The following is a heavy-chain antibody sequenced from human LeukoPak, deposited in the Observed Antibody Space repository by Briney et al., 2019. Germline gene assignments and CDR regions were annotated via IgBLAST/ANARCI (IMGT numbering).Heavy chain of an antibody. Sequence: SETLSLTCTVSGGSISSYSWSWIRQPPGKGLQWIGYIYNSGSTKYNPSLKSRVTISVDTSKNQFSLKLSSVTAADTAVYYCARLGSYATHYWGQGTLVTASS. J-gene: IGHJ4*02. CDR2: IYNSGST. V-gene: IGHV4-59*08. D-gene: IGHD2-2*01. CDR3: ARLGSYATHY. CDR1: GGSISSYS.